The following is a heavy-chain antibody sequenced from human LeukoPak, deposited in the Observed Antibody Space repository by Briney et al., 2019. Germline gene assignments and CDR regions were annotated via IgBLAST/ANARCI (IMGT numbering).Heavy chain of an antibody. V-gene: IGHV3-30*18. Sequence: GGSLRLSCAASGFTFSSYDMHWVRQAPGKGLEWVAVISYDGSNKKYADPVKGRFTISRENSKNTVYLQMNSLRAEDTAVYYCAKGYYDSFDYWGQGTLVTVSS. D-gene: IGHD3-22*01. CDR3: AKGYYDSFDY. CDR2: ISYDGSNK. CDR1: GFTFSSYD. J-gene: IGHJ4*02.